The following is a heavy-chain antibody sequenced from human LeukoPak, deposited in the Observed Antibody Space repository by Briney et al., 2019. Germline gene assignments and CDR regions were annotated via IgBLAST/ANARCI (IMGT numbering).Heavy chain of an antibody. V-gene: IGHV1-2*04. CDR2: INPNSGGT. D-gene: IGHD3-3*01. Sequence: ASVTVSCKASGYTFTVYYMHWVRQAPGQGLEWMGWINPNSGGTNYAQKFQGWVTMTRDTSTSTAYMELSRLRSDDTAVYYCARDRAIYDFWSGYYPKNWFDPWGQGTLVTVSS. J-gene: IGHJ5*02. CDR3: ARDRAIYDFWSGYYPKNWFDP. CDR1: GYTFTVYY.